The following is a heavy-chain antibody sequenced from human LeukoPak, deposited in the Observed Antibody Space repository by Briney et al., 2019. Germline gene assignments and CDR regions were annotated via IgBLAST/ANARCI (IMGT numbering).Heavy chain of an antibody. D-gene: IGHD3-22*01. CDR2: ISAYNGNT. CDR3: ASGSGYYPYDAFDI. Sequence: VASVKVSCKTSGYTFTNFGIGWVRQAPGQGPEWMGWISAYNGNTNYAQKLQGRVTMTTDTSTSTAYMELRSLRSDDTAVYYCASGSGYYPYDAFDIWGQGTMVTVSS. CDR1: GYTFTNFG. V-gene: IGHV1-18*01. J-gene: IGHJ3*02.